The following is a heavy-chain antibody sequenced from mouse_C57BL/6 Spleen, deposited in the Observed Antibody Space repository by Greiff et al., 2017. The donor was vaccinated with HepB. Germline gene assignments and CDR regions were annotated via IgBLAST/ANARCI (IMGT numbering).Heavy chain of an antibody. CDR2: ISYSGST. CDR3: ARRELRLHAMDY. D-gene: IGHD3-2*02. J-gene: IGHJ4*01. V-gene: IGHV3-1*01. Sequence: DVQLQESGPGMVKPSQSLSLTCTVTGYSITSGYDWHWIRHFPGNKLEWMGYISYSGSTNYNPSLKSRISITHDTSKNHFFLKLNSVTTEDTATYYCARRELRLHAMDYWGQGTSVTVSS. CDR1: GYSITSGYD.